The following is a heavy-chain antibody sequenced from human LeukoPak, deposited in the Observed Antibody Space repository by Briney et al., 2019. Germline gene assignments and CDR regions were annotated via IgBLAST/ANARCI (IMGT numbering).Heavy chain of an antibody. CDR2: ISGSGGRT. D-gene: IGHD3-10*01. V-gene: IGHV3-23*01. J-gene: IGHJ4*02. Sequence: GGSLRLSCAASGFTFRNYGMSWVRQAPGKGLEWVSVISGSGGRTYYADSVKGRFTISRDNSKNTLYLQMNSLRAEDTAVYYCAKDGILLWFGDGFIFDYWGQGTLVTVSS. CDR1: GFTFRNYG. CDR3: AKDGILLWFGDGFIFDY.